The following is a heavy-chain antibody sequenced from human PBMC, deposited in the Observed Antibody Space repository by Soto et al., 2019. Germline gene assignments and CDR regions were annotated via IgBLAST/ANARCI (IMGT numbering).Heavy chain of an antibody. CDR2: ISGSGGSI. Sequence: GGSLRLSCAASGFTFSSYVMSWVRQAPGKGLEWVSAISGSGGSIHYAGSVKGRLTISRDNSKNTLYLQMNSLRAEDTAVYYCAKDVNSSGQEDYWGQGTLVTISS. D-gene: IGHD3-22*01. J-gene: IGHJ4*02. V-gene: IGHV3-23*01. CDR3: AKDVNSSGQEDY. CDR1: GFTFSSYV.